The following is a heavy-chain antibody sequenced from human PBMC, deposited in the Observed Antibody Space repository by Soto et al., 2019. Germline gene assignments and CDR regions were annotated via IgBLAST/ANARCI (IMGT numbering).Heavy chain of an antibody. CDR1: GFTFSRYA. D-gene: IGHD5-12*01. J-gene: IGHJ1*01. V-gene: IGHV3-23*01. CDR3: AEEGSGYVDYFEH. CDR2: ITGRGGST. Sequence: GGSLRLSCAAAGFTFSRYAMSWARKAPGKGLDWVSAITGRGGSTYYADSVKGRFTISRDNSKNTLYLQMNSLRAEDTAVYYCAEEGSGYVDYFEHWGQGSLVTVSS.